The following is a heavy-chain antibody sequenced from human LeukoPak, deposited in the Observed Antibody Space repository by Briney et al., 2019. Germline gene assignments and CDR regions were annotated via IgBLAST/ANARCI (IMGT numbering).Heavy chain of an antibody. D-gene: IGHD3-10*01. CDR1: GFTFSSYW. V-gene: IGHV3-74*01. CDR3: ARTTSTYYYGSGSYSRTAYYYYYGMDV. CDR2: INSDGSST. J-gene: IGHJ6*02. Sequence: GGSQRLSCAASGFTFSSYWMHWVRQAPGKGLVWVSRINSDGSSTSYADSVKGRFTISRDNAKNTLYLQMNSLRAEDTAVYYCARTTSTYYYGSGSYSRTAYYYYYGMDVWGQGTTVTVSS.